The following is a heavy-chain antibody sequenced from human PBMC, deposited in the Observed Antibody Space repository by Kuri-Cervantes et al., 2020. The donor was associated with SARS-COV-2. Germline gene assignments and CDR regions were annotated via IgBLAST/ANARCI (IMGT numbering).Heavy chain of an antibody. D-gene: IGHD2-2*01. Sequence: ASVKVSCKASGYTFTSYYMHWVRQAPGQGLEWMGIINPSGGSTSYAQKFQGRVTMTRDTSTSTVYMELSSLRSEDTAVYYCARNIVVAPTAKPFDYYYGMDVWGQGTTVTVYS. V-gene: IGHV1-46*01. J-gene: IGHJ6*02. CDR2: INPSGGST. CDR1: GYTFTSYY. CDR3: ARNIVVAPTAKPFDYYYGMDV.